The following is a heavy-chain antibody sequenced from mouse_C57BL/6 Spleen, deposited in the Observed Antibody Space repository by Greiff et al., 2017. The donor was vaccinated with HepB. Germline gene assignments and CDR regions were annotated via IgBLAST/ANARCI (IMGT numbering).Heavy chain of an antibody. Sequence: EVQVVESGGGLVQPGGSMKLSCVASGFTFSNYWMNWVRQSPEKGLEWVAQIRLKSDNYATHYAESVKGRFTISRDDSKSSVYLQMNNLRAEDTGIYSCAAYCGSSWFAYWGQGTLVTVSA. CDR3: AAYCGSSWFAY. CDR1: GFTFSNYW. D-gene: IGHD1-1*01. V-gene: IGHV6-3*01. J-gene: IGHJ3*01. CDR2: IRLKSDNYAT.